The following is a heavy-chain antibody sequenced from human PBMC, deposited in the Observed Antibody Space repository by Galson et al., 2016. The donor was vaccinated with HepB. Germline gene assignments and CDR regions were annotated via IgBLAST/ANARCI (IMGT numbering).Heavy chain of an antibody. D-gene: IGHD1-26*01. V-gene: IGHV3-74*01. CDR1: GFTFDNHW. CDR3: PRGERGSYNSGYFDY. Sequence: SLRLSCAASGFTFDNHWMHWVRQAPGKGLVWVSRISPDGGTTNYADSVRGRFTISRDNAKNTLYLQRSSLRAEDTAVYYCPRGERGSYNSGYFDYWGQGTLVTVSS. CDR2: ISPDGGTT. J-gene: IGHJ4*02.